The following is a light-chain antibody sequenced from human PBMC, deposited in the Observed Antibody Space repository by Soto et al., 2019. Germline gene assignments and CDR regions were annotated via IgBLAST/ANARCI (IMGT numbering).Light chain of an antibody. V-gene: IGKV3-20*01. Sequence: EIVLTQSPGNLSLSPGERATLSCRASQSVSSSYLAWYQQKPGQAPSLLIYGASSRATGIPDRFSGSGSGTDFTLTISSLEPEDFAVYYCQQYGSSPPITFGQGTRLEIK. CDR2: GAS. CDR3: QQYGSSPPIT. J-gene: IGKJ5*01. CDR1: QSVSSSY.